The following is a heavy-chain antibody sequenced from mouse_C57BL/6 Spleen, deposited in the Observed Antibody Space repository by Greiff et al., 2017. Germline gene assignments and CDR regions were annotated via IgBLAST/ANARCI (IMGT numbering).Heavy chain of an antibody. D-gene: IGHD2-14*01. CDR1: GFTFNTYA. CDR3: VRDWVPRDFDV. V-gene: IGHV10-3*01. Sequence: EVQLVESGGGLVQPKGSLKLSCAASGFTFNTYAMHWVRPAPGKGLEWVARIRSKSSNYATYYADSVKDRFTISRDESQSLLYLQMNNLKTEDTAMYYCVRDWVPRDFDVWGTGTTVTVSS. J-gene: IGHJ1*03. CDR2: IRSKSSNYAT.